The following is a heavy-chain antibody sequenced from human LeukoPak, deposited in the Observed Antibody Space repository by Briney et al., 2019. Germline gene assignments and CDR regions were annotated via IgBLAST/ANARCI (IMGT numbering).Heavy chain of an antibody. D-gene: IGHD2-8*01. CDR2: INHNGNVN. CDR3: ATQWAP. Sequence: QPGGSLRLSCAASGFTFSSYWMNWARQAPGKGLEWVASINHNGNVNYYVDSVKGRFAISRDNAKNSLYLQMNSLRAEDTAVYYCATQWAPWGQGTMVTVSS. V-gene: IGHV3-7*01. J-gene: IGHJ3*01. CDR1: GFTFSSYW.